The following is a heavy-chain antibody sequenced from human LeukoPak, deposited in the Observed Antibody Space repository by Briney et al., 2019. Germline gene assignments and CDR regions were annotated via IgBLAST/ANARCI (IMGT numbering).Heavy chain of an antibody. CDR2: IAYDGGEK. J-gene: IGHJ4*02. D-gene: IGHD5-18*01. CDR1: GFTVSNYV. V-gene: IGHV3-30-3*01. CDR3: ARARGDSSPASRYFDY. Sequence: GGSLRLSCAASGFTVSNYVMHWVRQAPGKGLEWVALIAYDGGEKYYADSVKGRFTISRDNSKNTLYLQMNSLRAEDTAMFYCARARGDSSPASRYFDYWGQGALVTVSS.